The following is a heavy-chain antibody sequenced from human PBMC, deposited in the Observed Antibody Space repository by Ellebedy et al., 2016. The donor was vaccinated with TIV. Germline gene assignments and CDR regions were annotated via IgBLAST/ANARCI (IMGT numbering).Heavy chain of an antibody. CDR3: ARNPALRYFDWTIDY. V-gene: IGHV4-4*02. CDR1: GVSISRNNW. CDR2: MFHSGST. Sequence: SETLSLTXAVSGVSISRNNWWSWVRQPPGKGLEWIGGMFHSGSTYYNPSLKSRVTISVDTSKNQFSLKLSSVTAADTAVYYCARNPALRYFDWTIDYWGQGTLVTVSS. J-gene: IGHJ4*02. D-gene: IGHD3-9*01.